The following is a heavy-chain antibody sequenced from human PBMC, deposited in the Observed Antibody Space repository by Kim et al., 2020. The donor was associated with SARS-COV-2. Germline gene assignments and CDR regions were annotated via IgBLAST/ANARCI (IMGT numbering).Heavy chain of an antibody. Sequence: GGSLRLSCAASGFTFSSYSMNWVRQAPGKGLEWVSSISSSSSYIYYADSVKGRFTISRDNAKNSLYLQMNSLRAEDTAVYYCARVAAGDSSGWYVNDAFDIWGQGTMVTVSS. CDR1: GFTFSSYS. V-gene: IGHV3-21*01. D-gene: IGHD6-19*01. CDR3: ARVAAGDSSGWYVNDAFDI. J-gene: IGHJ3*02. CDR2: ISSSSSYI.